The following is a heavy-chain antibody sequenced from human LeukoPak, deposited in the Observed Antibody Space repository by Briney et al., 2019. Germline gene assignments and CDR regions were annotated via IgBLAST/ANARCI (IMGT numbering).Heavy chain of an antibody. V-gene: IGHV3-30-3*01. CDR2: ISYDGSNK. J-gene: IGHJ4*02. D-gene: IGHD3-22*01. CDR3: ARVFNLYYYDSPYYFDY. Sequence: GGSLRLSCAASGFTFSSYAMHWVRQAPGKGLEWVAVISYDGSNKYYADSVKGRFTISRDNAKNSLYLQMNSLRAEDTAVYYCARVFNLYYYDSPYYFDYWGQGTLVTVSS. CDR1: GFTFSSYA.